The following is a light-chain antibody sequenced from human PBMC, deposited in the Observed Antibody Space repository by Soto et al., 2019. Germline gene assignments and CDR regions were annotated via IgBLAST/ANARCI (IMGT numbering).Light chain of an antibody. CDR1: SGHSSYD. CDR3: QTWGTGYVV. J-gene: IGLJ2*01. Sequence: QLVLTQSPSASASLGASVKLTCTLRSGHSSYDIAWHQQQPDKGPRFLMTVNSGGSHNKGDGIPDRFSGSSSGAERYLTISSLQSEDEADYYCQTWGTGYVVFGGGTKVTVL. CDR2: VNSGGSH. V-gene: IGLV4-69*01.